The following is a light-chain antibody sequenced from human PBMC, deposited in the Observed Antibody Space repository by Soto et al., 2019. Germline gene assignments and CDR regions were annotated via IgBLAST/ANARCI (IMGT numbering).Light chain of an antibody. J-gene: IGKJ3*01. V-gene: IGKV1-39*01. Sequence: DIQMTQSHFSLSASVGDRVTITCRASQSIGDYLNWYQQKPGKAPKLLTFAASSLQSGVPSRFSGSGSGTGFTLTISSLQPEDFATYYCQQSHSVPFTFGPGTKVDIK. CDR2: AAS. CDR1: QSIGDY. CDR3: QQSHSVPFT.